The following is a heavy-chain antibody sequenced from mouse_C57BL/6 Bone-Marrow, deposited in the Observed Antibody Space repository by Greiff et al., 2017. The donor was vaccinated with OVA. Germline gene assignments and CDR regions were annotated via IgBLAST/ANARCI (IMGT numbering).Heavy chain of an antibody. V-gene: IGHV5-9-1*02. CDR1: GFTFSSYA. D-gene: IGHD2-2*01. Sequence: VQVVESGEGLVKPGGSLKLSCAASGFTFSSYAMSWVRQTPEKRLEWVAYISSGGDYIYYADTVKGRFTISRDNARNTLYLQMSSLKSEDTAMYYCTRWGYGAWFAYWGQGTLVTVSA. J-gene: IGHJ3*01. CDR3: TRWGYGAWFAY. CDR2: ISSGGDYI.